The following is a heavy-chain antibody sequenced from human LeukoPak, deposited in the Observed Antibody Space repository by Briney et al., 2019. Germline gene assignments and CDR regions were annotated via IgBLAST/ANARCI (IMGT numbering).Heavy chain of an antibody. CDR1: GGSISSYY. CDR3: ARGVAVAGVEG. J-gene: IGHJ4*02. D-gene: IGHD6-19*01. CDR2: IYYSGST. Sequence: PSETLSLTCTVSGGSISSYYWSWIRQPPGKGLEWIGYIYYSGSTNYNPSLKSRVTISVDTSKNQFSLKLSSVTAADTAVYYCARGVAVAGVEGWSQGTLVTVSS. V-gene: IGHV4-59*01.